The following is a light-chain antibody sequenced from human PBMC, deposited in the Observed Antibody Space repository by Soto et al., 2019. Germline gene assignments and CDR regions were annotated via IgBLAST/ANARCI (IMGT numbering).Light chain of an antibody. CDR3: CSYGGSNTLV. CDR1: SSDVGNYNL. CDR2: EGS. J-gene: IGLJ2*01. Sequence: QSALTKPASVSGSPGQSITISCTGTSSDVGNYNLVSWYLQHPGKAPKLMIYEGSNRPSGVSKRFSGSKSGNTASLTISGLQAEDEADYYCCSYGGSNTLVVCGGTKLTVL. V-gene: IGLV2-23*01.